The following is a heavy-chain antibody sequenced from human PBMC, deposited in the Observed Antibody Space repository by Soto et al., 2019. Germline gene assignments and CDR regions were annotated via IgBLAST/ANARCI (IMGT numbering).Heavy chain of an antibody. V-gene: IGHV5-51*01. CDR1: GYSFTSYW. J-gene: IGHJ4*02. CDR3: ARTPILAMVRGVIVDY. D-gene: IGHD3-10*01. Sequence: PGESLKISCKGSGYSFTSYWIGWVRQMPGKGLEWMGIIYPGDPDTRYSPSFQGQVTISADKSISTAYLQWSSLKASDTAMYYCARTPILAMVRGVIVDYWGQGTLVTVSS. CDR2: IYPGDPDT.